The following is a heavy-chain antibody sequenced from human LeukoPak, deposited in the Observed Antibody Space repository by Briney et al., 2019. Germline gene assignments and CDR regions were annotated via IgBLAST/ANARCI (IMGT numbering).Heavy chain of an antibody. Sequence: GGSLRLSCAASGFTFSSYWMSWVRQAPGKGLEWVANIKQDGSEKYYVDSVKGRFTISRDNAKNSLYLQMNSLRAEDTAVYYCAKDWWTFDYYGMDVWGQGTTVTVSS. J-gene: IGHJ6*02. CDR2: IKQDGSEK. V-gene: IGHV3-7*03. D-gene: IGHD2-15*01. CDR3: AKDWWTFDYYGMDV. CDR1: GFTFSSYW.